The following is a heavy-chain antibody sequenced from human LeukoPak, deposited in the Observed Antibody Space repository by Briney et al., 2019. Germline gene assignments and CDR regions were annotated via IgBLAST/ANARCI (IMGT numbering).Heavy chain of an antibody. CDR3: ARDRAGNSDY. D-gene: IGHD6-19*01. CDR1: GFTFRNYG. J-gene: IGHJ4*02. Sequence: GGSLRLSCVASGFTFRNYGMHWVRQATGKGLEWVSGIGAAGDTYYPGSVKGRFTISRENANNSLYLQMNSLRAGDTAMYYCARDRAGNSDYWGQGTLVTVSS. V-gene: IGHV3-13*04. CDR2: IGAAGDT.